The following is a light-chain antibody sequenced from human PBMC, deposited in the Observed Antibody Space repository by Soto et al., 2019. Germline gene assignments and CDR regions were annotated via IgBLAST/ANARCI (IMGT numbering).Light chain of an antibody. V-gene: IGKV1-5*01. CDR1: DTIATW. CDR3: EQHNTSART. J-gene: IGKJ5*01. Sequence: WDSDTIATWLAWYKQKAGRDPKPMIYDASSLRSGVPSRFFFFGHGTAFNLTINNLQPSEFAIYNYEQHNTSARTFAQGTRLEIK. CDR2: DAS.